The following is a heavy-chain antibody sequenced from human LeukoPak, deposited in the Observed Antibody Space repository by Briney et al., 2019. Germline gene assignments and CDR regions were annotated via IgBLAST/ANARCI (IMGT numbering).Heavy chain of an antibody. CDR2: ISYDESNK. V-gene: IGHV3-30*01. J-gene: IGHJ4*02. CDR3: ARVEERRDGYNFRFDY. Sequence: GRSLRLSCAASGFTFSSYAMHWVRQAPGKGLEWVAVISYDESNKYYADSVKGRFTISRDNSKNTLYLQMNSLRAEDTAVYYCARVEERRDGYNFRFDYWGQGTLVTVSS. CDR1: GFTFSSYA. D-gene: IGHD5-24*01.